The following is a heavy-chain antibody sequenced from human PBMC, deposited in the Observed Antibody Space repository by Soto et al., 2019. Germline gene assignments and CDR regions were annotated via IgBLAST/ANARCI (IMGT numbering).Heavy chain of an antibody. CDR2: ISATGRST. CDR3: AKRGPGSEYQVLVVMDV. V-gene: IGHV3-23*01. CDR1: GFTFKEYG. Sequence: EVLLLESGGGLGQPGGSLRLSCAVSGFTFKEYGMNWVRQAPGKGLEWVATISATGRSTFYADSVRGRFTISRDNSMNTLFLQMNSLGAEDTAVYYCAKRGPGSEYQVLVVMDVWGHGTTVTVSS. D-gene: IGHD2-2*01. J-gene: IGHJ6*02.